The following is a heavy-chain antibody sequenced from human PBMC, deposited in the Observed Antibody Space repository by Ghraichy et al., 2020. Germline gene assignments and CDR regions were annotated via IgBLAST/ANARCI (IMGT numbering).Heavy chain of an antibody. CDR3: ARGQYDRIHYYMDV. J-gene: IGHJ6*03. D-gene: IGHD1-1*01. Sequence: ASVKVSCKASGYTFTGYYMHWVRQAPGQGLEWMGRINPNSGGTNYAQKFQGRVTMTRDTSISTAYMELSRLRSDDTAVYYCARGQYDRIHYYMDVWGKGTTVTVSS. V-gene: IGHV1-2*06. CDR2: INPNSGGT. CDR1: GYTFTGYY.